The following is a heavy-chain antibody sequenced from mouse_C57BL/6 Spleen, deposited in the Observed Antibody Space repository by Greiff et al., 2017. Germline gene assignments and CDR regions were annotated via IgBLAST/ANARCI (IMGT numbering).Heavy chain of an antibody. CDR1: GYTFTSYW. D-gene: IGHD2-4*01. Sequence: QVQLQQPGAELVKPGASVKMSCKASGYTFTSYWITWVKQRPGQGLEWIGDIYPGSGSTNYNEKFKSKATLTVDTSSSTAYMQLSSLTSEDSAVYYCARGDYDGGTWYFDVWGTGTTVTVSS. CDR3: ARGDYDGGTWYFDV. J-gene: IGHJ1*03. CDR2: IYPGSGST. V-gene: IGHV1-55*01.